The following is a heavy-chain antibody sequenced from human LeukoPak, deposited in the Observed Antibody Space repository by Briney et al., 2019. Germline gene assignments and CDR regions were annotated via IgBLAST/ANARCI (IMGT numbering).Heavy chain of an antibody. J-gene: IGHJ5*02. Sequence: SVKVSCKASGGTFSSYAISWVRQAPGQGLEWMGGITPIFGTANYAQKFQSGVTITADESTSTAYMELSSLRSEDTAVYYCARGLYDFWSGFENWFDPWGQGTLVSVSS. CDR2: ITPIFGTA. CDR3: ARGLYDFWSGFENWFDP. CDR1: GGTFSSYA. V-gene: IGHV1-69*13. D-gene: IGHD3-3*01.